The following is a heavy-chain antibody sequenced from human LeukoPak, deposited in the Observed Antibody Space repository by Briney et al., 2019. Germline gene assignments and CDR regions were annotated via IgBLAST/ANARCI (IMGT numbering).Heavy chain of an antibody. CDR3: VKSPSDGLDV. J-gene: IGHJ6*02. CDR1: GFSFSSYW. CDR2: INGDGSST. Sequence: GGSLRLSCAASGFSFSSYWMHWVRQAPGKGLVWVSRINGDGSSTRYAASVKGRFTTSRDDSKNTLYLQMSSLRPEDTAVYYCVKSPSDGLDVWGQGATVTVSS. V-gene: IGHV3-74*01.